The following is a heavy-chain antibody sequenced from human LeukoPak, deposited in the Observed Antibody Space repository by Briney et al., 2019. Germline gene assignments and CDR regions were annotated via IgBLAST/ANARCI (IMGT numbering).Heavy chain of an antibody. CDR2: IYYSGTT. J-gene: IGHJ4*02. V-gene: IGHV4-59*08. D-gene: IGHD6-19*01. CDR1: GASISSSY. Sequence: PSETLSLTCSVPGASISSSYWSWIRQSPGKGPEWIGYIYYSGTTNYNASLKSRVTISIDTSKNQFSLKLISVTAADTAMYYCARQGIRGQWLVHFDYWGQGTLVTVSS. CDR3: ARQGIRGQWLVHFDY.